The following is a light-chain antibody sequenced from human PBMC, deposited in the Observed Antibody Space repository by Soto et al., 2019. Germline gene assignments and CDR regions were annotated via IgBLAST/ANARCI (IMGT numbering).Light chain of an antibody. Sequence: QSALTQPPSASGSPGQSVTISCTGTSSDVGGYNYVSWYQQHPGKAPKLMIYEVSKRPSGVPDRFSGSKSGNTASLTVSGLQAEDEAHYYCSSYAGILSVVFGGGTKLTVL. CDR1: SSDVGGYNY. CDR2: EVS. J-gene: IGLJ2*01. CDR3: SSYAGILSVV. V-gene: IGLV2-8*01.